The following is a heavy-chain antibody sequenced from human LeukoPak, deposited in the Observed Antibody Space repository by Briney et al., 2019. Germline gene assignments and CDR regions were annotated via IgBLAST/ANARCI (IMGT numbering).Heavy chain of an antibody. D-gene: IGHD3-10*01. J-gene: IGHJ6*03. CDR1: GGTFSSYA. CDR3: ARDQGSLTMVRGVTTGGYYYYMDV. CDR2: IIPIFGTA. Sequence: ASVKVSCKASGGTFSSYAISWVRQAPGQGLEWMGGIIPIFGTANYAQKFQGRVTITTDESTSTDYMELSSLGSEDTAVYYCARDQGSLTMVRGVTTGGYYYYMDVWGKGTTVTVSS. V-gene: IGHV1-69*05.